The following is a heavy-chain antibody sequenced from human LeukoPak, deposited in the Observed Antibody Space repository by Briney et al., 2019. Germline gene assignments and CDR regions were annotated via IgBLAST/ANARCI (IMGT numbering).Heavy chain of an antibody. Sequence: HSGGSLRLSCATSGFTFTSYDMGWVRQAPGKGLEWVSGISGIGSRTYYADSVEGRLTISRDNSKNTVYLQMNSLRAEDTAVYYCAKTRITMVRGEIDWGQGTLVTVSS. V-gene: IGHV3-23*01. D-gene: IGHD3-10*01. CDR1: GFTFTSYD. J-gene: IGHJ4*02. CDR3: AKTRITMVRGEID. CDR2: ISGIGSRT.